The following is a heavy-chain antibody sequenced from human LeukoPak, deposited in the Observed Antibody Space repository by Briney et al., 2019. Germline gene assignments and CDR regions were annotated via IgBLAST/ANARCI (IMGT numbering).Heavy chain of an antibody. CDR3: ARWYCPTSSCYYDF. D-gene: IGHD2-2*01. Sequence: GRSLRLSCAASGFPFSSYAMHWVRQAPGKGLEWVAVISYDGSNKYYADSVKGRFTISRDNSKNTLYLQMNSLRVEDTAVYYCARWYCPTSSCYYDFWGQGTLVTVSS. J-gene: IGHJ4*02. V-gene: IGHV3-30-3*01. CDR2: ISYDGSNK. CDR1: GFPFSSYA.